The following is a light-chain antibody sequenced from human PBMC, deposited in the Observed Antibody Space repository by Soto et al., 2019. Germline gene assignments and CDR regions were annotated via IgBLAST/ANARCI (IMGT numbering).Light chain of an antibody. CDR2: EVS. CDR3: SSYTSTNTWV. Sequence: QSALTQPASVSGSPGQSITISCTGTSSDVGGYNYVSWYQQHPGKAPKFLIYEVSNRPSGVSNRFSGSKSGNTASLTISGLQAEYEADYYCSSYTSTNTWVFGGGTKLTVL. J-gene: IGLJ3*02. CDR1: SSDVGGYNY. V-gene: IGLV2-14*01.